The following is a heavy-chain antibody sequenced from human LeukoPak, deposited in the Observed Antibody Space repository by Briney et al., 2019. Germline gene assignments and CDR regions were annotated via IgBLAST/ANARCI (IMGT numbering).Heavy chain of an antibody. Sequence: SQTLSLTCTVSGGSISSGSYYWSWIRQPAGKGLEWIGRIYTSGSTNYNPSLKSRVTISVDTSKNQFSLKLSSVTAADTAVYYCASSRYTYYDFWRVGSWFDPWGQGTLVTVSS. CDR3: ASSRYTYYDFWRVGSWFDP. CDR1: GGSISSGSYY. V-gene: IGHV4-61*02. D-gene: IGHD3-3*01. CDR2: IYTSGST. J-gene: IGHJ5*02.